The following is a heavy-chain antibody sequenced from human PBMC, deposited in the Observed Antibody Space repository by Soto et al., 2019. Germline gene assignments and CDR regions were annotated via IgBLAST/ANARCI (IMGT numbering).Heavy chain of an antibody. J-gene: IGHJ6*02. CDR1: GGTFSSYA. V-gene: IGHV1-69*13. CDR3: AIQTGHYYNGMDV. D-gene: IGHD1-1*01. Sequence: ASVKVSCQASGGTFSSYALSWVRQAPGQGLEWMGGIIPMFDTANYAQRFQDRVTITADESTSTDYVELRSRRSDDTAVYYCAIQTGHYYNGMDVWGQGTTVTVSS. CDR2: IIPMFDTA.